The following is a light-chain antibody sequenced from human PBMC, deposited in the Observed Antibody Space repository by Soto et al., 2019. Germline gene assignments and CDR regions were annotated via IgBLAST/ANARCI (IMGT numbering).Light chain of an antibody. CDR3: QQIYSTPWT. Sequence: DIQMTQSPSSLSASAGDRVTITCRASQSISNYVNWVQQKPGKAPNLRIYGASSLQSGVPSRFSGGGSGTDFTLTISSLQPEEFATYYCQQIYSTPWTCGQGTKVEIK. V-gene: IGKV1-39*01. CDR2: GAS. J-gene: IGKJ1*01. CDR1: QSISNY.